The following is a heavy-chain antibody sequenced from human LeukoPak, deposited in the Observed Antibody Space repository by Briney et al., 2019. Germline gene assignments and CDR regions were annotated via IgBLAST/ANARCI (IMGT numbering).Heavy chain of an antibody. CDR2: VNPNRGNS. Sequence: ASVKVSCKASGDAFNSYDIHWVRQATGQGLEWMGCVNPNRGNSDYAQKFQGRVTISWDNSIKTGYMELSSLRSEDTAVYYCARGGYYYGSGSRNWFDPWGQGTLVTVSS. V-gene: IGHV1-8*03. CDR1: GDAFNSYD. CDR3: ARGGYYYGSGSRNWFDP. D-gene: IGHD3-10*01. J-gene: IGHJ5*02.